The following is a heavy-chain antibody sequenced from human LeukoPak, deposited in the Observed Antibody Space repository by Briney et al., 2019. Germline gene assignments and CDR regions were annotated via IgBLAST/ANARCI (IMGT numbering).Heavy chain of an antibody. Sequence: GGSLSLSCAASGFTFSSYAMNWVRQAPGKGLEWVAVISYDGSNKYYADSVKGRFTISRDNSKNTLYLQMNSLRAEDTAVYYCARGGYSIRDAFDIWGQGTMVTVSA. D-gene: IGHD6-13*01. J-gene: IGHJ3*02. CDR2: ISYDGSNK. CDR3: ARGGYSIRDAFDI. CDR1: GFTFSSYA. V-gene: IGHV3-30*04.